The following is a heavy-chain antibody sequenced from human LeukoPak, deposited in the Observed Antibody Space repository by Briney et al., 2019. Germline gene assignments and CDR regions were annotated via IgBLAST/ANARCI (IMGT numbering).Heavy chain of an antibody. CDR3: AKDMEQQLALDY. CDR2: ISWDGGST. D-gene: IGHD6-13*01. CDR1: GFTFDDYA. V-gene: IGHV3-43D*04. Sequence: GGSLRLPCAASGFTFDDYAMHWVRQAPGKGLEWVSLISWDGGSTYYADSVKGRFTISRDNSKNSLYLQMNSLRAEDTALYYCAKDMEQQLALDYWGQGTLVTVSS. J-gene: IGHJ4*02.